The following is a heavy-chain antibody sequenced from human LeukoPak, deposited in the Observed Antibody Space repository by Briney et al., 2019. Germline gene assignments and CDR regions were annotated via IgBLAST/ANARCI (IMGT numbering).Heavy chain of an antibody. J-gene: IGHJ3*02. CDR1: TFTLSSYT. D-gene: IGHD4/OR15-4a*01. Sequence: PGGSLRLSCAASTFTLSSYTMNWVRQAPGKGLGWVSSISSSSTYINYADSVKGRFTISRDNAKNSMALQMNSLRAEDTAVYYCARVRFAGPQAFDIWGQGQWSPSLQ. V-gene: IGHV3-21*01. CDR3: ARVRFAGPQAFDI. CDR2: ISSSSTYI.